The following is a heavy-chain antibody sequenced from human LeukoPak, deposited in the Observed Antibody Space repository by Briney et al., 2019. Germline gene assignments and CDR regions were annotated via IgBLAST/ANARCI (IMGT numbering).Heavy chain of an antibody. V-gene: IGHV3-23*01. J-gene: IGHJ4*02. D-gene: IGHD1-26*01. Sequence: GGPLRLSCAASGFTFSTYAMSWVRQAPGRVLERVSAYRGSGGSTYYADSEKRGFTISRDNTKNTLYLQMNSLRAEATAVYYCAKGINSGSYPFDYWGQGTLVTVSS. CDR1: GFTFSTYA. CDR3: AKGINSGSYPFDY. CDR2: YRGSGGST.